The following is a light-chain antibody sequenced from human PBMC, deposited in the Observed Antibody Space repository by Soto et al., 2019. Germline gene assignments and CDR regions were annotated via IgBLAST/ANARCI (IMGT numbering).Light chain of an antibody. CDR1: QDIRDY. CDR2: AS. CDR3: LHYHSYPRT. J-gene: IGKJ1*01. Sequence: DIQMTQFPSAMSASVGDRVTITCRASQDIRDYLAWFQHKPGNVPKRLIYASTLQSGVPSRFSGSGSGTEFTLTITGLQPEDFATYYCLHYHSYPRTFDRGTKVEIK. V-gene: IGKV1-17*03.